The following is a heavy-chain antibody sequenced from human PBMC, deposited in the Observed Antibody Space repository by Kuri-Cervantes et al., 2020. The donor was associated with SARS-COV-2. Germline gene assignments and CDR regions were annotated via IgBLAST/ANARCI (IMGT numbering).Heavy chain of an antibody. Sequence: GGSLRLSCTSSGFTFSDHYMDWVRQAPGKGLEWVCGTNWNGGSTGCADSVKGRFTISRDNTKNSLYLQMNSLRAEDTAVYYCARSPGDGDYDPFDYWGQGTLVTVSS. CDR1: GFTFSDHY. CDR2: TNWNGGST. CDR3: ARSPGDGDYDPFDY. D-gene: IGHD4-17*01. J-gene: IGHJ4*02. V-gene: IGHV3-20*04.